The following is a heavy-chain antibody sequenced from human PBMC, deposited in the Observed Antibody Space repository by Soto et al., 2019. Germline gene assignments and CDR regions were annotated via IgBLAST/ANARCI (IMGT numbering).Heavy chain of an antibody. Sequence: SETLSLTCTVSGGSITSSSHYWGWIRQPPGKGLECIANIYYDGNTYYNPSLKSRITIDPDTSKNQFSLHLNSVTPEDTAVYYCVRLVGNSWLDFWGQGTLVTVSS. V-gene: IGHV4-39*01. CDR1: GGSITSSSHY. CDR2: IYYDGNT. CDR3: VRLVGNSWLDF. J-gene: IGHJ5*01. D-gene: IGHD2-2*01.